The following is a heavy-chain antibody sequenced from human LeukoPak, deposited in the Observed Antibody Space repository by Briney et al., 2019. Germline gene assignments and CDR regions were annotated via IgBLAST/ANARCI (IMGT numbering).Heavy chain of an antibody. CDR1: GYIFTTYG. V-gene: IGHV1-18*01. CDR3: ARDGHSSSWPYYFDY. CDR2: ISSYNGNT. Sequence: ASVKVSCKASGYIFTTYGITWVRQAPGQGLEWMGWISSYNGNTNYAQNLRARVTMTTDTSTSTAYRELRSLRSDDTAIYYCARDGHSSSWPYYFDYWGQGTLVTVSS. D-gene: IGHD6-13*01. J-gene: IGHJ4*02.